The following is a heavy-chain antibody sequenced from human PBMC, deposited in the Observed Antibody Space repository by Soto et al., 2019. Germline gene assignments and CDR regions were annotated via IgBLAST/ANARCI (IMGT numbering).Heavy chain of an antibody. D-gene: IGHD3-3*01. CDR2: IYYSGTT. V-gene: IGHV4-39*01. J-gene: IGHJ5*02. CDR1: GGSISSSTYH. Sequence: SETLSLTCTVSGGSISSSTYHWGWIRQPPGKGLEWIGSIYYSGTTYYNPSLRSRVTISVDTSKNQFSLKLSSVTAADTAVYYCATTLLRLFNWFDPWGQGTLVTVSS. CDR3: ATTLLRLFNWFDP.